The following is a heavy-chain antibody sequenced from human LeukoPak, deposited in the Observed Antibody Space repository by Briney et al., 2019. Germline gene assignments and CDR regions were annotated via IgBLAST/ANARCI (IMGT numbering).Heavy chain of an antibody. CDR2: INHSGST. CDR1: GGSFSGYY. CDR3: ARGLREFDY. V-gene: IGHV4-34*01. Sequence: SETLSLTCAVYGGSFSGYYWSWIHQSPGKGLEWIGEINHSGSTNYNPSLKSRVTISVDTSKNQFSLKLSSVTAADTAVYYCARGLREFDYWGQGALVTVSS. J-gene: IGHJ4*02.